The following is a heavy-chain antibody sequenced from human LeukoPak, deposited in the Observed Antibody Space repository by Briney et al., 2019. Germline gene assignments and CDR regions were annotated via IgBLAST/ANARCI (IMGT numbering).Heavy chain of an antibody. Sequence: ASVKVSCKASGYTFNRYGITGVRQAPGQGLEWMGCISGYNGNTNYAQKLQGRVTMTTDTSTSTAYMELRSLRSDDTAMYYCARDYGYGVTVMISDDYWGQGTLVTVSS. D-gene: IGHD5-12*01. CDR3: ARDYGYGVTVMISDDY. CDR1: GYTFNRYG. V-gene: IGHV1-18*01. CDR2: ISGYNGNT. J-gene: IGHJ4*02.